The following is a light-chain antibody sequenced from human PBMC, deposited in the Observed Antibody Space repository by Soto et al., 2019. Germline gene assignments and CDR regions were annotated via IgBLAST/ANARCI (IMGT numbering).Light chain of an antibody. J-gene: IGLJ2*01. CDR3: SSYASSRDVF. V-gene: IGLV2-14*01. CDR1: SSAVGGYHH. CDR2: EVS. Sequence: QSALTQPASVSGSPGQSITLPPTRTSSAVGGYHHVSWYQQYPGKAPKLMIYEVSNRPSGVSNRFSGSKSGNTASLTISGLQAEDEADYYCSSYASSRDVFFGGGTKLTVL.